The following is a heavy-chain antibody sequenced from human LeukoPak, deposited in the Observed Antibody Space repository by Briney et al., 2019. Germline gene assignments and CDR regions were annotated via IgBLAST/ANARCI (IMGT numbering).Heavy chain of an antibody. D-gene: IGHD3-10*01. CDR1: GGSFSGYY. V-gene: IGHV4-34*01. J-gene: IGHJ4*02. CDR3: ARGQWFRAF. CDR2: VHYSGSA. Sequence: SETLSLTCAVYGGSFSGYYWTWIRQSSGRGLEWIGEVHYSGSATYNPSLKSRVTISVDTSINQFSLKMNSVTAADTAVYYCARGQWFRAFWSRGTPVTVSS.